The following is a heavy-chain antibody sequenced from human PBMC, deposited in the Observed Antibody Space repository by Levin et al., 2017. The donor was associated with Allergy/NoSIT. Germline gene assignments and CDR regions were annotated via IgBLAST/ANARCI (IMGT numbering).Heavy chain of an antibody. CDR2: IVDSGAST. D-gene: IGHD3-10*01. CDR1: GFTFSSYA. Sequence: GGSLRLSCAASGFTFSSYALSWVRQAPGKGLEWVSGIVDSGASTYYADSVKGRFTISRDNSKNTLYLQMNSLRAEDTAMYYCTKDDLVARGATYRYSGFDSWGQGTLVTVSS. CDR3: TKDDLVARGATYRYSGFDS. V-gene: IGHV3-23*01. J-gene: IGHJ4*02.